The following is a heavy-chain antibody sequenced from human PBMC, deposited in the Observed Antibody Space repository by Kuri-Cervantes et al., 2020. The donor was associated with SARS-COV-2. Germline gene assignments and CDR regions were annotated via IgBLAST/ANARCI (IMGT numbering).Heavy chain of an antibody. CDR1: GFNFGEYG. Sequence: LSLTCAASGFNFGEYGMSWVRQVPGKGLEWVSGISGSGGSTYYADSVEGRFTISRDNSKNIVYMQMNSLRAEDTAVYYCAETPFPWGEGSEMWGQGTTVTVSS. J-gene: IGHJ6*02. D-gene: IGHD3-16*01. CDR3: AETPFPWGEGSEM. CDR2: ISGSGGST. V-gene: IGHV3-23*01.